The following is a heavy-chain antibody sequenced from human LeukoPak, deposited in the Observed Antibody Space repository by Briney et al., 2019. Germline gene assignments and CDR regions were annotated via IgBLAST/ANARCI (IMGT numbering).Heavy chain of an antibody. Sequence: GGSLRVSSAASGFTFNDYARYWVRQAPGKGLEWVTLISYDGYDKSYADSVRGRFTISRDNSRNTLYLRMYSLTGQDTAVYYCARDFFPVVDSTWYENGYWRQATLVTVSS. CDR1: GFTFNDYA. D-gene: IGHD2-15*01. CDR2: ISYDGYDK. J-gene: IGHJ4*02. V-gene: IGHV3-30-3*01. CDR3: ARDFFPVVDSTWYENGY.